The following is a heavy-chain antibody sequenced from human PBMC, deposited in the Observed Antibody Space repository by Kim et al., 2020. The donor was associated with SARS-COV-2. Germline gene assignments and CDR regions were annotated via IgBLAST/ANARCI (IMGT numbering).Heavy chain of an antibody. CDR3: VCDISNSCFDC. D-gene: IGHD1-1*01. J-gene: IGHJ4*02. CDR1: GSPIIHYY. CDR2: IHYSWRS. V-gene: IGHV4-59*01. Sequence: SETLSLTCTVSGSPIIHYYWSWIRQSPGKGLEWICYIHYSWRSNYSPSPDARVTMSMDTAKNQFSLMLTSMTAAATALYYCVCDISNSCFDCSGQSLLPTV.